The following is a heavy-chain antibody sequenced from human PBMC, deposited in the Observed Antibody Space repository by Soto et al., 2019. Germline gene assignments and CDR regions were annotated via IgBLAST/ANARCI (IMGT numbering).Heavy chain of an antibody. V-gene: IGHV1-8*01. CDR2: MNPNSGNT. J-gene: IGHJ6*03. Sequence: ASLKVYCKASGYTFTSYDIHWERQATGQGLEWMGWMNPNSGNTGYAQKFQGRVTMTRNTSISTAYMELSSLRSEDTAVYYCARDGEGLAAAGRGYMDVWGKGTTVTVSS. CDR3: ARDGEGLAAAGRGYMDV. CDR1: GYTFTSYD. D-gene: IGHD6-13*01.